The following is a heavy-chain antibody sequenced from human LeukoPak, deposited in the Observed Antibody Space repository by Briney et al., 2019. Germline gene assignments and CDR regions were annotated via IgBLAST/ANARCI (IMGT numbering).Heavy chain of an antibody. D-gene: IGHD7-27*01. CDR3: ASLGKGLSDY. CDR1: GFTFSSYS. Sequence: GGSLRLSCAASGFTFSSYSMNWVRQAPGKGPEWVSSISSSSSYIYYADSVKGRFTISRDNAKNSLYLQMNSLRAEDTAVYYCASLGKGLSDYWGQGTLVTVSS. J-gene: IGHJ4*02. V-gene: IGHV3-21*01. CDR2: ISSSSSYI.